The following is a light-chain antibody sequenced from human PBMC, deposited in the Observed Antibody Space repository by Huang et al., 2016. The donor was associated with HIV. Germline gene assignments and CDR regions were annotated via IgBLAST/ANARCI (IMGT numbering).Light chain of an antibody. CDR2: WAS. J-gene: IGKJ2*01. V-gene: IGKV4-1*01. Sequence: DILLTQSPDSLYVPLGERATINCKSSQSLLYNSNNKNYLAWYQQKPVQPPNLRIYWASTRKCGVPDRFSGSGSETDFTLTISSLQAEDVAVYYCQQHYSSPPTFGQGTKLEIK. CDR3: QQHYSSPPT. CDR1: QSLLYNSNNKNY.